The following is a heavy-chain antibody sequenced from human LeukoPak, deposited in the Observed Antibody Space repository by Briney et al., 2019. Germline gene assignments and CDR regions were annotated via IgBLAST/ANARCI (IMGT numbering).Heavy chain of an antibody. V-gene: IGHV3-53*01. CDR1: WFTVSINY. Sequence: PGGSLRHSCAACWFTVSINYMSWVRQAPGKGLEWVSVIYSGGSTYYADSLKGRFTISRDNSKNTLHLQMNRLRAEDTAVYYCARDSSGWYSGGDYWGQGTLVTVST. D-gene: IGHD6-19*01. CDR2: IYSGGST. J-gene: IGHJ4*02. CDR3: ARDSSGWYSGGDY.